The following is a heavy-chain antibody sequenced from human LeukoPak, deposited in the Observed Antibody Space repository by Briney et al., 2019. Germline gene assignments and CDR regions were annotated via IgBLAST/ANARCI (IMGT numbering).Heavy chain of an antibody. J-gene: IGHJ6*02. D-gene: IGHD2-21*02. V-gene: IGHV1-69*04. CDR1: GGTFSIYA. CDR2: IIPILGIA. Sequence: SVTVSFKASGGTFSIYAISWVRQAPGQGLEWMGRIIPILGIANYAQKFQGRVTITADKSTSTAYMELSSLRSEDTAVYYCARGKRIVVVTDNYYGMDVWGQGTTVTVSS. CDR3: ARGKRIVVVTDNYYGMDV.